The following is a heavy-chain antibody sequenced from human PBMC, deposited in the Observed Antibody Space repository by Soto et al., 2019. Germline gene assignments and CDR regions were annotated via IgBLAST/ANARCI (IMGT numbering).Heavy chain of an antibody. CDR3: AKGFSGWSGSSYFDY. J-gene: IGHJ4*02. V-gene: IGHV3-30*18. D-gene: IGHD6-19*01. CDR2: ISYDGSNK. CDR1: GFTFSSYG. Sequence: QVQLVESGGGVVQPGRSLRLSCAASGFTFSSYGMHWVRQAPGKRLEWVAVISYDGSNKYYADSVKGRFTISRDNSKNTLYLQMNSLRAEDTAVYYCAKGFSGWSGSSYFDYWGQGTLVTVSS.